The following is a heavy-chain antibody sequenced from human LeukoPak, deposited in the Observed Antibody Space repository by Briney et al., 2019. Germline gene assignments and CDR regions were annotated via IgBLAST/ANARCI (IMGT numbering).Heavy chain of an antibody. CDR2: IYPGDSDT. J-gene: IGHJ3*02. CDR1: GYSFTSYW. V-gene: IGHV5-51*01. Sequence: GESLKISCKGSGYSFTSYWIGWVRQMPGKGLEWIGIIYPGDSDTIYSPSFQGQVTISHDKSISTAYLQWSSLKASDTAMYYCARQQGGSYRGFGAFDIWGQGTMVTVSS. D-gene: IGHD1-26*01. CDR3: ARQQGGSYRGFGAFDI.